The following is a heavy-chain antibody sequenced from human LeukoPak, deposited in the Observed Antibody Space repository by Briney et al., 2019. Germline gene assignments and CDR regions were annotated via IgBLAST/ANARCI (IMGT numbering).Heavy chain of an antibody. Sequence: PSETLSLTCTVSGYSISSGYYWGWIRQPPGKGLEWIGSIYHSGSTYYNPSLKSRVTISVDTSKNQFSLKLSSVTAADTAVYYCARGVRRGWLQFDYWGQGTLVTVSS. CDR1: GYSISSGYY. V-gene: IGHV4-38-2*02. D-gene: IGHD5-24*01. CDR3: ARGVRRGWLQFDY. J-gene: IGHJ4*02. CDR2: IYHSGST.